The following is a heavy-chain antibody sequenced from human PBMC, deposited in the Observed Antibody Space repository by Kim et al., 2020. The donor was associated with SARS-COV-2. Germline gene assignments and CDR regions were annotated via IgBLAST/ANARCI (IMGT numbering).Heavy chain of an antibody. Sequence: SLKSRVTISVDTSKNQFSLKLSSVTAADTAVYYCAVVSIAAAIYYYGMDVWGQGTTVTVSS. J-gene: IGHJ6*02. V-gene: IGHV4-34*01. CDR3: AVVSIAAAIYYYGMDV. D-gene: IGHD6-13*01.